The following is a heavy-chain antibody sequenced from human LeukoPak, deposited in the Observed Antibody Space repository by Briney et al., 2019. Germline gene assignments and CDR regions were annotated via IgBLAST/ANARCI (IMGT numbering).Heavy chain of an antibody. D-gene: IGHD1-26*01. Sequence: GGSLRLSCAASGFTFSRYGMSWVRQAPGQGLEGVSSITSSSRYIYYADSVKGRFTISRDNAKNSLYLQMDSVRAEDTAVYYFARDPYRGSYDASDYYYMDVWGKGTTVTVAS. CDR1: GFTFSRYG. V-gene: IGHV3-21*01. J-gene: IGHJ6*03. CDR2: ITSSSRYI. CDR3: ARDPYRGSYDASDYYYMDV.